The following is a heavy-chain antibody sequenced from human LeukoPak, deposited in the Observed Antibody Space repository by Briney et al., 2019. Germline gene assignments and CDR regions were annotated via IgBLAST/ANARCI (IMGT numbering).Heavy chain of an antibody. CDR3: ARRRRGFGEFQGFDP. V-gene: IGHV4-39*01. J-gene: IGHJ5*02. D-gene: IGHD3-10*01. CDR2: IYYSGST. Sequence: SETLSLTCTVSGGSISSSSYYWGWIRQPPGKGLEWIGSIYYSGSTYYNPSLKSRVTISVDTSKNQFSLKLSSVTAADTAVYYCARRRRGFGEFQGFDPWGQGTLVTVSS. CDR1: GGSISSSSYY.